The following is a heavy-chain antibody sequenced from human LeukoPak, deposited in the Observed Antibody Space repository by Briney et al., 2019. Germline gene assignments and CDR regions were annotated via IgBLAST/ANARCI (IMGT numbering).Heavy chain of an antibody. D-gene: IGHD3-10*01. V-gene: IGHV4-30-2*01. CDR2: IYHSGST. CDR1: GGSISSGGYS. J-gene: IGHJ4*02. CDR3: ARVRGLWFGGFQTYFDD. Sequence: SETLSLTCAVSGGSISSGGYSWSWIRQPPGKGLEWIGYIYHSGSTYYNPSLKSRVTISVDRSQNQFSLKLSPVTAADTAVYYCARVRGLWFGGFQTYFDDWGQGTLVTVSS.